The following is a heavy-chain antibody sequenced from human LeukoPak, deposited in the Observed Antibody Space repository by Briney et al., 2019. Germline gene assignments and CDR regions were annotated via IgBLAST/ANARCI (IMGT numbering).Heavy chain of an antibody. CDR1: GFTFSSYS. CDR2: ISSSSSYI. D-gene: IGHD2-21*02. J-gene: IGHJ4*02. CDR3: ARDLYCGGDCYPYYFDY. Sequence: GGSLRLSCAASGFTFSSYSMNWVRQAPGKELEWVSSISSSSSYIYYADSVKGRFTISRDNAKNSLYLQMNCLRAEDTAVYYCARDLYCGGDCYPYYFDYWGQGTLVTVSS. V-gene: IGHV3-21*01.